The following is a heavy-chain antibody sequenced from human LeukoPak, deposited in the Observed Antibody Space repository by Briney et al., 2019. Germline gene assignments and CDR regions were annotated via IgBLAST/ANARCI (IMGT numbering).Heavy chain of an antibody. CDR3: ARDTSFAVGATLDF. CDR2: VSYNGSNK. V-gene: IGHV3-30*04. D-gene: IGHD1-26*01. Sequence: GGSLRLSCAASGFTFSSYAMHWVRQAPGKGLEWVAVVSYNGSNKYYANSVKGRFTISRDKSKNTLHLQMNSLRAEDTAIYYCARDTSFAVGATLDFWGQGTLVTVSS. J-gene: IGHJ4*02. CDR1: GFTFSSYA.